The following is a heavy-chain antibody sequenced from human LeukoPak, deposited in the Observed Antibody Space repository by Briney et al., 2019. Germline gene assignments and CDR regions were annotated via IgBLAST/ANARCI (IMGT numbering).Heavy chain of an antibody. CDR1: GGSFSGYY. J-gene: IGHJ4*02. D-gene: IGHD6-19*01. CDR3: ARDTYSSGWYTQQD. CDR2: INHSGST. Sequence: SETLSLTCAVYGGSFSGYYWSWIRQPPGKGLEWIGEINHSGSTNYNPSLKSRVTISVDTSKNQLSLKLSSVTAADTAVYYCARDTYSSGWYTQQDWGQGTLVTVSS. V-gene: IGHV4-34*01.